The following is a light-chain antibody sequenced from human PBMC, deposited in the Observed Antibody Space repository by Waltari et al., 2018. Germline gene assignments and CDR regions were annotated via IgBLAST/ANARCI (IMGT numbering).Light chain of an antibody. CDR1: SSDVGGYNY. CDR2: DVS. V-gene: IGLV2-14*01. Sequence: QSALTPPASVSGSPGQSLTISCTGTSSDVGGYNYVSWYQQHPGKAPKLMIYDVSKRPSGVSNRFSGSKSGNTASLTISGLQAEDEADYYCSSYTSSSTLVFGGGTKLTVL. J-gene: IGLJ3*02. CDR3: SSYTSSSTLV.